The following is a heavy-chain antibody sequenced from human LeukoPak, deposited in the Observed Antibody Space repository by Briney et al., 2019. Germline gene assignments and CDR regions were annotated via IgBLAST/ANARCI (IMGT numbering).Heavy chain of an antibody. D-gene: IGHD3-22*01. Sequence: PGGSLRLSCSASGFIFSSYAMSWVRQAPGKGLEWVSAISGSGGSTYYADSVKGRFTISRDNSKNTLYLQMNSLRAEDTAVYYCAKDNYDSSGYLDYWGQGTLVTVSS. V-gene: IGHV3-23*01. CDR1: GFIFSSYA. CDR3: AKDNYDSSGYLDY. CDR2: ISGSGGST. J-gene: IGHJ4*02.